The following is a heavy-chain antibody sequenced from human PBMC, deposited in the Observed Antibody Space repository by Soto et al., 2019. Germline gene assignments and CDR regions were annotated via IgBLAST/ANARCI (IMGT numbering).Heavy chain of an antibody. CDR2: IYYSGST. CDR1: GGSISSSSYY. J-gene: IGHJ6*02. D-gene: IGHD6-13*01. Sequence: TSETLSLTCTVSGGSISSSSYYWGWIRQPPGKGLEWIGSIYYSGSTYYNPSLKSRVTISVDTSKNQFSLKLSSVTAADTAVYYCARQGRAAAGGSFFYGLDVWGQGTTVTVSS. CDR3: ARQGRAAAGGSFFYGLDV. V-gene: IGHV4-39*01.